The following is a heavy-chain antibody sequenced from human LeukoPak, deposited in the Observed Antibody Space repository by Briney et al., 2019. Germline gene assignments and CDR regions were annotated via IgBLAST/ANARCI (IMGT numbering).Heavy chain of an antibody. CDR1: GYSFTGYY. CDR3: ARPSSGGYYFDD. CDR2: TNPDSGGT. V-gene: IGHV1-2*02. D-gene: IGHD2-15*01. J-gene: IGHJ4*02. Sequence: GASVKVSCKASGYSFTGYYIHWVRQAPGQGLEWMGWTNPDSGGTSSAQMFQGRVTMTRDTSITTAYMELSSLRSDDTAVYYCARPSSGGYYFDDWGQGTLVTVYS.